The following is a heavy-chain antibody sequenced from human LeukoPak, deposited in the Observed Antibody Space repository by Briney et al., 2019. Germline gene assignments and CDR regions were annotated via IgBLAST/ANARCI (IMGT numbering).Heavy chain of an antibody. CDR1: GFTFSSYS. CDR2: IWYDGSNK. CDR3: ARAEGYYDSSGNDAFDI. V-gene: IGHV3-33*08. D-gene: IGHD3-22*01. J-gene: IGHJ3*02. Sequence: GGSLRLSCAASGFTFSSYSTNWVRQAPGKGLEWVAVIWYDGSNKYYADSVKGRFTISRDNSKNTLYLQMNSLRAEDTAVYYCARAEGYYDSSGNDAFDIWGQGTMVTVSS.